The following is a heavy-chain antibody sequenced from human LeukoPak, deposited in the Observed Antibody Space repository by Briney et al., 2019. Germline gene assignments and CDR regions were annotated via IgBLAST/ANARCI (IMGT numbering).Heavy chain of an antibody. CDR3: ARGRGYNSFDY. CDR1: GGSFSGYY. V-gene: IGHV4-34*01. J-gene: IGHJ4*02. CDR2: INHSGST. Sequence: SETLSLTCAVYGGSFSGYYWSWIRQPPGKGLEWIGEINHSGSTNYNPSLRSRVTISVDTSKNQFSLKLGSVTAADTAVYYCARGRGYNSFDYWGQGTLVTVSS. D-gene: IGHD5-24*01.